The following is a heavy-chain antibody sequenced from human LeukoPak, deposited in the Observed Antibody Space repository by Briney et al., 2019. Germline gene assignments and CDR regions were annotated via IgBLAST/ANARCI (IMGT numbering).Heavy chain of an antibody. CDR3: AKEGRWIRGIVSGANN. Sequence: GGSLRLSCAASGFTFSSYAMSWVRQAPGKGLEWVSAISGSGGSTYYADSVKGRFTISRDNSKNTLYLQMNSLRAEDTAVYYCAKEGRWIRGIVSGANNWGQGTLVTVSS. J-gene: IGHJ4*02. D-gene: IGHD3-10*01. CDR1: GFTFSSYA. V-gene: IGHV3-23*01. CDR2: ISGSGGST.